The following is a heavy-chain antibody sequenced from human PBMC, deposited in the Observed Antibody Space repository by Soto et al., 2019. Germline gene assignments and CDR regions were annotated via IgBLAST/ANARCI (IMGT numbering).Heavy chain of an antibody. J-gene: IGHJ2*01. CDR3: ASGRSSGWSRYFDL. CDR1: GGSISSYY. V-gene: IGHV4-59*01. D-gene: IGHD6-19*01. CDR2: IYYSGST. Sequence: QVQLQESGPGLVKPSETLSLTCTVSGGSISSYYWSWIRQPPGKGLEWIGYIYYSGSTNYNPSLKSRVTISVDTSKNQFSLKLSSVTAADTAVYYCASGRSSGWSRYFDLWGRGTLVTVSS.